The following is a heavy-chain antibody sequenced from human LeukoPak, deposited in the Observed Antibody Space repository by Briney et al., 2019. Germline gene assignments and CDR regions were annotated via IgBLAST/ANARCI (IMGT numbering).Heavy chain of an antibody. CDR1: GYTFTSYG. J-gene: IGHJ6*02. V-gene: IGHV1-18*01. Sequence: ASVKVSRKASGYTFTSYGISWVRQAPGQGLEWVGWISTYNDNTNYAQKLQGRVTMTTDTSTSTAYMELRSLGSDDTAVYYCATTVTTSPSSFYYGMDVWGRGTTVTVSS. D-gene: IGHD4-11*01. CDR2: ISTYNDNT. CDR3: ATTVTTSPSSFYYGMDV.